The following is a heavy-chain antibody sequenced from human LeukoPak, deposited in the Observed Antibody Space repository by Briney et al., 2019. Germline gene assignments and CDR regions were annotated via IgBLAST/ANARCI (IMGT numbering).Heavy chain of an antibody. CDR3: GRDLEENGVTH. V-gene: IGHV4-39*07. Sequence: KPSETLSLTCSVSGSSIRYTSYYWAWIRQPPGKGLEWIGNIHSSGSTDYNPSLKSRVTMSVDTSKNQFSLKVNSVTAADTAVYYCGRDLEENGVTHWGLGTLVTVSS. D-gene: IGHD1-14*01. CDR1: GSSIRYTSYY. J-gene: IGHJ4*02. CDR2: IHSSGST.